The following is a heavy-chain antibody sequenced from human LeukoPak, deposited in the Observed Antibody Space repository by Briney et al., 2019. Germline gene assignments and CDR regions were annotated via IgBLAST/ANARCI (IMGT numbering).Heavy chain of an antibody. CDR1: GFTVSSNY. V-gene: IGHV3-53*01. CDR2: IYSGGST. J-gene: IGHJ6*02. D-gene: IGHD3-9*01. CDR3: ARDLLEGRYFDWYSPGGGMDV. Sequence: GGSLRLSCAASGFTVSSNYMSWVRQAPGKGLEWVSVIYSGGSTYYADSVKGRFTISRDNSKNTLYLQMNSLRAEDTAVYYCARDLLEGRYFDWYSPGGGMDVWGQGTTVTVSS.